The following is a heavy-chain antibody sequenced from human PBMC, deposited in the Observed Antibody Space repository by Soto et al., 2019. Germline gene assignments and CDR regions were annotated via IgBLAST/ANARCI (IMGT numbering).Heavy chain of an antibody. V-gene: IGHV3-30*18. CDR1: GFTFSSYG. D-gene: IGHD3-10*01. CDR3: ANFGYAFDI. Sequence: GGSLRLSCAASGFTFSSYGMHWVRQAPGKGLEWVAVISYDGSNKYYADSVKGRFTISRDNSKNTXXXXXXSLRAEDTAVYYCANFGYAFDIWGQGTMVTVSS. J-gene: IGHJ3*02. CDR2: ISYDGSNK.